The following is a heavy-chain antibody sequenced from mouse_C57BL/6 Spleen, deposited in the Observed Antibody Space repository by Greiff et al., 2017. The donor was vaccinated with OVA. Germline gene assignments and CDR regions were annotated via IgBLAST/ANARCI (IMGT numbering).Heavy chain of an antibody. Sequence: QVQLQQSGAELVRPGASVTLSCKASGYTFTDYEMYWVKQTPVHGLEWIGAIDPETGGTAYNQKFKGKATLTADKSSSTAYLELRSLTSEDSAVYYCTSTGDASSGEGAYWGQGTLVTVSA. D-gene: IGHD3-2*02. CDR1: GYTFTDYE. J-gene: IGHJ3*01. CDR3: TSTGDASSGEGAY. V-gene: IGHV1-15*01. CDR2: IDPETGGT.